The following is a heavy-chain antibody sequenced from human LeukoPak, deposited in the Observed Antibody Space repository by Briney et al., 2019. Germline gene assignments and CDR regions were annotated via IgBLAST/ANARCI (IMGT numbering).Heavy chain of an antibody. CDR1: GGSISSGGYS. CDR3: ARAPRITIFGVVIVYFQH. Sequence: SQTLSLTCAVSGGSISSGGYSWSWIRQPPGKGLEWIGYIYYSGSTYYNPSLKSRVTISVDTSKNQFSLKLSSVTAADTAVYYCARAPRITIFGVVIVYFQHWGQGTLVTVSS. V-gene: IGHV4-30-2*05. D-gene: IGHD3-3*01. J-gene: IGHJ1*01. CDR2: IYYSGST.